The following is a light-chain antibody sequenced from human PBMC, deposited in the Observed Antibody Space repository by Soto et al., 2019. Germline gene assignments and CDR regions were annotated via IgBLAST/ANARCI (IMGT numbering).Light chain of an antibody. Sequence: EIVMTQSPATLSVSPGERVTLSCRASQSVSSNLSWYQQKLGQAPRLLIYDASTSVTGIPARFSGSGSGKEFTLNISSLKSEDVAVYYCQQYNPQSYTFGQGTKLEI. CDR3: QQYNPQSYT. J-gene: IGKJ2*01. CDR2: DAS. V-gene: IGKV3-15*01. CDR1: QSVSSN.